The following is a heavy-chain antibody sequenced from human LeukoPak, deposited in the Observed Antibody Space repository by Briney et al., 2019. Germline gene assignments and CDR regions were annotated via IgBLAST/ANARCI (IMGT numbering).Heavy chain of an antibody. Sequence: GGSLRLSCAASGFTFSSYWMSWVRQAPGKGLEWVASIKQDGSDIYYVDSVKGRFTISRGNAKNSLYLQMDSLRAEDTALYYCARGVRSFDYWGQGTLVTVSS. D-gene: IGHD4-17*01. V-gene: IGHV3-7*04. J-gene: IGHJ4*02. CDR3: ARGVRSFDY. CDR2: IKQDGSDI. CDR1: GFTFSSYW.